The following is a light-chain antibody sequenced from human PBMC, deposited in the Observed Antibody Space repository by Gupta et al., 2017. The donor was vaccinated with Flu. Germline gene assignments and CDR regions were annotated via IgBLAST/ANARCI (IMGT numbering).Light chain of an antibody. CDR1: VSNIGGNA. V-gene: IGLV1-44*01. CDR2: GNT. CDR3: AVWDDRLNGVA. Sequence: QSVLTHSPSASGTPGQRVTISCSGSVSNIGGNAVSWYQHLPGTAPKLLVFGNTYRPSGVPDRFSGSKSGTSASLAISGLQSEDEADYFWAVWDDRLNGVAFGGGTKLTVL. J-gene: IGLJ2*01.